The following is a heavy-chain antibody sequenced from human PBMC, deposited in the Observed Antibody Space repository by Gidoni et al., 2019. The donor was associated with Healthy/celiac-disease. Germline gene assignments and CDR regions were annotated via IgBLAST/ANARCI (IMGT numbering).Heavy chain of an antibody. CDR1: GFTVSSNY. CDR3: ARDRGYSYGLPYYYYGMDV. V-gene: IGHV3-66*02. D-gene: IGHD5-18*01. J-gene: IGHJ6*04. CDR2: IYSGGST. Sequence: EVQLVESGGGLVQPGGSLRLSCAASGFTVSSNYMRWVRQAPGKGLEWVSVIYSGGSTYYADSVKGRFTISRDNSKNTLYLQMNSLRAEDTAVYYCARDRGYSYGLPYYYYGMDVWGIRDHGHRLL.